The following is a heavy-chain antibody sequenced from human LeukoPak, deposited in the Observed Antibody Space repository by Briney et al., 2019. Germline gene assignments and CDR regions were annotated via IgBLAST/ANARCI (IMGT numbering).Heavy chain of an antibody. J-gene: IGHJ6*03. Sequence: ASVKVSCRASGYTFTSYAISWVRQAPGQGLEWMGWISAYNGNTNYAQRLQGRVTMTTDTSTSTAYMELRSLRSDDTAVYYCARVGYCSSTSCRTNYYMDVWGKGTTVTVS. D-gene: IGHD2-2*01. V-gene: IGHV1-18*01. CDR1: GYTFTSYA. CDR2: ISAYNGNT. CDR3: ARVGYCSSTSCRTNYYMDV.